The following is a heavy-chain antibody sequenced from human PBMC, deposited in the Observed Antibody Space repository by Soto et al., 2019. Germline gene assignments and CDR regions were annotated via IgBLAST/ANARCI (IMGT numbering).Heavy chain of an antibody. CDR3: TRGMFRDSTGRRKWEYYYYGLDV. V-gene: IGHV1-8*01. D-gene: IGHD3-10*01. Sequence: ASVNVSCKASGYTFISFDINWVRQATGQGLEWMGWMNPNSGNTGYAQTLQGRVTMTSDTSIGTAYMELSSLRSEDTAVYYCTRGMFRDSTGRRKWEYYYYGLDVWG. CDR1: GYTFISFD. J-gene: IGHJ6*02. CDR2: MNPNSGNT.